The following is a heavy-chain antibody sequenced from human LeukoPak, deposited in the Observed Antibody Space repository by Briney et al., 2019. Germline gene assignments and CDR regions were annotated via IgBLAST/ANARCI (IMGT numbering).Heavy chain of an antibody. Sequence: PSETLSLTCTVSGGSISSYYWSWIRQPLGKGLEWIGYIYYSGSTNYNPSLKSRVTISVDTSKNQFSLKLSSVTAADTAVYYCARGPRGGYDSSGYYYYWGQGTLVTVSS. V-gene: IGHV4-59*08. CDR1: GGSISSYY. J-gene: IGHJ4*02. D-gene: IGHD3-22*01. CDR2: IYYSGST. CDR3: ARGPRGGYDSSGYYYY.